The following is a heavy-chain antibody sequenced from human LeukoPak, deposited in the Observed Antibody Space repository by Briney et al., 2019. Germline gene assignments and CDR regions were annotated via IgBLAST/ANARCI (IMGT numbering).Heavy chain of an antibody. J-gene: IGHJ4*02. D-gene: IGHD6-25*01. CDR2: IKSKIDGGTI. V-gene: IGHV3-15*01. CDR1: GFTFSDAW. Sequence: GGSLRLPCVGSGFTFSDAWISWVRQAPGKGLEWVGRIKSKIDGGTIDYAAPVKGRFTISRDDSRNTLYLQMNSLKTEDTAVYYCTTRRQDGCWGQGTLVTVS. CDR3: TTRRQDGC.